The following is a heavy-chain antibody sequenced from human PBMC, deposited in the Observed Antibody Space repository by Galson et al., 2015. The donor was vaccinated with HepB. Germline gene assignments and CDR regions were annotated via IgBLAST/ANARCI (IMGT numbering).Heavy chain of an antibody. D-gene: IGHD1-26*01. Sequence: SLRLSCAASGFTFSYYGMHWVRQAPGKGLEWVAVIWYDGSNKNYADSVEGRFTISRDNSKNTLYMQMNSLRVEDTAVYYCARDRSGNYSDAFDIWGQGTMVTVSS. CDR2: IWYDGSNK. J-gene: IGHJ3*02. CDR1: GFTFSYYG. CDR3: ARDRSGNYSDAFDI. V-gene: IGHV3-33*01.